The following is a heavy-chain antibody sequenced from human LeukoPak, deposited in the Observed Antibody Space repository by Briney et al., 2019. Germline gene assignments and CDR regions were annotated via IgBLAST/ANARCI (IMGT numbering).Heavy chain of an antibody. Sequence: ASVKVSCKASGYTFTSYAMSWVRQAPGQGLEWMGWINTNTGNPTYAQGFTGRFVFSLDTSVSTAYLQISSLKAEDTAVYYCARGLGGYSRRPYYFDYWGQGTLVTVSS. V-gene: IGHV7-4-1*02. J-gene: IGHJ4*02. CDR3: ARGLGGYSRRPYYFDY. CDR1: GYTFTSYA. D-gene: IGHD5-12*01. CDR2: INTNTGNP.